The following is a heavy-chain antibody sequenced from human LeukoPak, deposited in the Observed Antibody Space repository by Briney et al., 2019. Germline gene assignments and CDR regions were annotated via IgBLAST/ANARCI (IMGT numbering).Heavy chain of an antibody. V-gene: IGHV3-23*01. Sequence: GGSLRLSCAASGFTFSSYGMSWVRQAPGKGLEWVSAISGSGGSTYYAAPVKGRFTISRDDSKNTLYLQMNSLKTEDTAVYYCTTGYDSSGYYEFPQYYFDYWGQGTLVTVSS. CDR1: GFTFSSYG. CDR3: TTGYDSSGYYEFPQYYFDY. J-gene: IGHJ4*02. CDR2: ISGSGGST. D-gene: IGHD3-22*01.